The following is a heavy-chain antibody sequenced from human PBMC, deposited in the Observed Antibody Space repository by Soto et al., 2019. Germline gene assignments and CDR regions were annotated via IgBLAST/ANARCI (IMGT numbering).Heavy chain of an antibody. Sequence: ETLSLTWSVSSASLSSIAYYWCWIRQPPGRGPEWIGSIYYGGNTYYKPSLKSRVSISIDTSRNQFSLKLTSVTAADTGVYYCASSSPFHYWGPGILVTVSS. CDR1: SASLSSIAYY. CDR3: ASSSPFHY. CDR2: IYYGGNT. J-gene: IGHJ4*02. V-gene: IGHV4-39*01. D-gene: IGHD6-6*01.